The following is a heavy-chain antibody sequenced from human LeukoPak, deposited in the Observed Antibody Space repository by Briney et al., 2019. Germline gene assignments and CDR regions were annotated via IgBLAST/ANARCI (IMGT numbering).Heavy chain of an antibody. V-gene: IGHV3-66*02. CDR3: ARDLTESN. CDR2: IYSGGST. Sequence: GGSLRLSRAASGFTVSSNYMSWVSQAPGKGLEWVSVIYSGGSTYYADSVKGRFTISRDNSKNTLHLQMNSLRAEDTAVYYCARDLTESNWGQGTLVTVSS. J-gene: IGHJ4*02. CDR1: GFTVSSNY.